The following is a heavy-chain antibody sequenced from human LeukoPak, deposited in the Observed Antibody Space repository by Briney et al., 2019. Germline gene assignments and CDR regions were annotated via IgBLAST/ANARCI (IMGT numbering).Heavy chain of an antibody. J-gene: IGHJ4*02. CDR2: ISADGGST. V-gene: IGHV3-43*02. Sequence: GGSLRLSCVASGLTFHDYAMHWVRQAPGKGLEWVSLISADGGSTFYADSVRGRFSISRGNSKNSLYLQMNSLRTEDTAMYYCAKESGKFDYWGQGTLVAVSS. CDR3: AKESGKFDY. CDR1: GLTFHDYA.